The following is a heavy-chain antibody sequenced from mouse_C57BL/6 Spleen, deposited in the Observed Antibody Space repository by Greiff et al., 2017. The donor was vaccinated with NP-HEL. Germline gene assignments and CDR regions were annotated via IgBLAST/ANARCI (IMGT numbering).Heavy chain of an antibody. Sequence: QVQLKQPGAELVKPGASVKLSCKASGYTFTSYWMHWVKQRPGQGLEWIGMIHPNSGSTNYNEKFKSKATLTVDKSSSTAYMQLSSLTSEDSAVYYCARFVWYFDVWGTGTTVTVSS. CDR1: GYTFTSYW. CDR3: ARFVWYFDV. J-gene: IGHJ1*03. CDR2: IHPNSGST. V-gene: IGHV1-64*01.